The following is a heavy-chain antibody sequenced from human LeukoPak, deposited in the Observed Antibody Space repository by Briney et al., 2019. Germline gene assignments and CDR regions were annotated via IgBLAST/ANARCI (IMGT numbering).Heavy chain of an antibody. CDR2: IYYTGNT. J-gene: IGHJ5*02. CDR1: GGSISSGDYY. D-gene: IGHD2-15*01. Sequence: SETLSLTCTVSGGSISSGDYYWGWIRQHPGKGLEWIGYIYYTGNTYYNPSLRSRVTMSVDTSKNQFSLELSSVTAADTAVYYCAGARDCSGGSCYQFNWFDPWGQGTLVTVSS. V-gene: IGHV4-31*03. CDR3: AGARDCSGGSCYQFNWFDP.